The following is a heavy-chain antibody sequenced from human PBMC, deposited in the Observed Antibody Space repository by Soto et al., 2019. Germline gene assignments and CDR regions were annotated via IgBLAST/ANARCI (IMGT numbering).Heavy chain of an antibody. J-gene: IGHJ4*02. V-gene: IGHV4-59*01. CDR2: IYYSGST. CDR3: ARWIFGDKYSFDY. CDR1: GGSISSYY. D-gene: IGHD3-3*01. Sequence: SETLSLTCTVSGGSISSYYWSWIRQPPGKGLEWIGYIYYSGSTNYNPSLKSRVTISVDTSKNQFSLKLNSVTAADTAVYYCARWIFGDKYSFDYWGQGTLVTVSS.